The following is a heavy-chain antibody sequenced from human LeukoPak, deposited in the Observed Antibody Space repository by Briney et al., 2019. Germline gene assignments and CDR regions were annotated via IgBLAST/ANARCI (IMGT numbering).Heavy chain of an antibody. J-gene: IGHJ3*02. Sequence: PGGSLRLSCAASGFTFSSYAMSWVRQASGEGLEFLGNINEDGSVKNYVASVKGRFTFSRDNAKNLLYLQMNSLSAEDTAVYYCARDSAYNAFDIWGQGTMVTVSS. CDR3: ARDSAYNAFDI. CDR2: INEDGSVK. CDR1: GFTFSSYA. V-gene: IGHV3-7*01. D-gene: IGHD5-12*01.